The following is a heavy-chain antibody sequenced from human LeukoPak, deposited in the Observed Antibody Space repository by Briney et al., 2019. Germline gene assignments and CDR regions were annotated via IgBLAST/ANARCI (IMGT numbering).Heavy chain of an antibody. CDR3: AKDQGIAAEVPDY. D-gene: IGHD6-13*01. V-gene: IGHV3-30*02. J-gene: IGHJ4*02. CDR1: GFIFSNYC. CDR2: IRYDESNT. Sequence: PGGSLRLSCAASGFIFSNYCMHWVRQAPGKGLEWVAFIRYDESNTFYADSVKGRFTISRDNSKNTLYLQMNSLRAEDTAVYYCAKDQGIAAEVPDYWGQGTLVTVSS.